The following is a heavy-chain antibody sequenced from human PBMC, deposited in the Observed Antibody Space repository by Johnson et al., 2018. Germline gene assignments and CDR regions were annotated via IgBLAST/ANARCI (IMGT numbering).Heavy chain of an antibody. CDR2: IKSKTDGGTT. J-gene: IGHJ3*02. V-gene: IGHV3-15*07. CDR3: TSDVAVADKRDDAFDM. Sequence: VQLVESGGGLIEPGGSLRLSCVASGFIFSNAWMNWVRQAPGKGLEWVGRIKSKTDGGTTDYAAPVKGRFTFSRDDSKNTLFLQMNSLKIEDTAVYYCTSDVAVADKRDDAFDMWGQGTRVTVSS. D-gene: IGHD2-15*01. CDR1: GFIFSNAW.